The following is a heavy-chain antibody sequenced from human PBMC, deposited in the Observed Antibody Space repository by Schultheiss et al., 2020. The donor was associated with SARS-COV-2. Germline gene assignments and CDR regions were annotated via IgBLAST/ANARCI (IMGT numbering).Heavy chain of an antibody. Sequence: GGSLRLSCAASGFTFSSYSMNWVRQAPGKGLEWISYINGASSHTDYADSVKGRFTISRDNAKKSLYLQMNSLRAEDTAVYYCARGASHDSSSWFSYYYYYGMDVWGQGTTVTVSS. CDR2: INGASSHT. J-gene: IGHJ6*02. CDR1: GFTFSSYS. CDR3: ARGASHDSSSWFSYYYYYGMDV. V-gene: IGHV3-21*05. D-gene: IGHD6-13*01.